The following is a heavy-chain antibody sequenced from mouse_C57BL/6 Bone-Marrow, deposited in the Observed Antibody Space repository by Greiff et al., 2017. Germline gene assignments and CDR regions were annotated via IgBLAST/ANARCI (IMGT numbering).Heavy chain of an antibody. CDR2: IYPGDGDT. J-gene: IGHJ1*03. CDR1: GYAFSSSW. Sequence: VKLQQSGPELVKPGASVKISCKASGYAFSSSWMNWVKQRPGKGLEWIGRIYPGDGDTNYNGKFKGKATLTADKSSSTAYMQLSSLTSEDSAVYFCARRLLRYWYFDVWGTGTTVTVSS. D-gene: IGHD2-3*01. V-gene: IGHV1-82*01. CDR3: ARRLLRYWYFDV.